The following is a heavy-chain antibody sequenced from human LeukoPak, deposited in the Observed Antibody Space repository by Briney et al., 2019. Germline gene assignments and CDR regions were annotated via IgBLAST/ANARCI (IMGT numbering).Heavy chain of an antibody. CDR2: ISSSSDYI. J-gene: IGHJ4*02. CDR1: GFTFSSYT. Sequence: GGSLRLSCAASGFTFSSYTMAWVRQAPGKGLEWVSSISSSSDYIFYADSVKGRFTISRDNAQNSLYLQMNSLRVEDTAVYYCASGHYDYVWGSISPTNYFDNWGQGTLVTVYS. D-gene: IGHD3-16*01. V-gene: IGHV3-21*01. CDR3: ASGHYDYVWGSISPTNYFDN.